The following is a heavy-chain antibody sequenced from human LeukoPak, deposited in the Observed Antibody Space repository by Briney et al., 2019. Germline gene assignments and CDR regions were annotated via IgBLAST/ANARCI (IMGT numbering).Heavy chain of an antibody. V-gene: IGHV1-69*13. CDR3: AKTKKTGYNYFDY. Sequence: SVKVSCKASGGTFSSYAISWVRQAPGQGLEWMGGIIPIFGTANYAQKFQGRVTITADGSTSTAYMELSSLRSEDTAVYYCAKTKKTGYNYFDYWGQGTLVTVSS. J-gene: IGHJ4*02. CDR2: IIPIFGTA. D-gene: IGHD3-9*01. CDR1: GGTFSSYA.